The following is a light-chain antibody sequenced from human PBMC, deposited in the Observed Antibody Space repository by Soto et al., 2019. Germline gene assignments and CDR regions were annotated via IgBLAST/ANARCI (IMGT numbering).Light chain of an antibody. CDR3: SSYTTRSTVA. Sequence: QSALTQPASVSGSPGQSITISCTGTSSDVGGYDSVSWYQQHPGEAPKLMIYDVTNRPSGVSNRFSGSKSGNTASLTISGLQAEDEADYYCSSYTTRSTVAFGGGTKLTVL. J-gene: IGLJ2*01. V-gene: IGLV2-14*01. CDR1: SSDVGGYDS. CDR2: DVT.